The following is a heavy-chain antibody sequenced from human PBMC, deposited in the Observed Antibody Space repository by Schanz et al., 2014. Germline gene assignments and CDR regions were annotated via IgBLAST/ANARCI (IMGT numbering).Heavy chain of an antibody. CDR3: ARAQFSTGYYLVDY. D-gene: IGHD3-9*01. V-gene: IGHV1-2*06. J-gene: IGHJ4*02. Sequence: QVQLAQSGAQVEKPGASMKVSCKASGYTFTNYYIHWVRQAPGQGLEWMGRINPNSGGTNYVQKFQGRVTMTRDTSISTVYMDLRRLTSDDTAIYYCARAQFSTGYYLVDYWGQGTLVTVSS. CDR1: GYTFTNYY. CDR2: INPNSGGT.